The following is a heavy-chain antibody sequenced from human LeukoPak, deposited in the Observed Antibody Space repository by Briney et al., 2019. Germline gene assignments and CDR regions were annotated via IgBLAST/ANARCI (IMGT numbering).Heavy chain of an antibody. CDR3: AGARITIFGVVSPPDI. CDR1: GFTFSSYW. D-gene: IGHD3-3*01. CDR2: IKQDGSEK. Sequence: GGSLRLSCAASGFTFSSYWMSRVRQAPGKGLEWVANIKQDGSEKYYVDSVKGRFTISRDNAKNSLYLQMNSLRAEDTAVYYCAGARITIFGVVSPPDIWGQGTMVTVSS. V-gene: IGHV3-7*04. J-gene: IGHJ3*02.